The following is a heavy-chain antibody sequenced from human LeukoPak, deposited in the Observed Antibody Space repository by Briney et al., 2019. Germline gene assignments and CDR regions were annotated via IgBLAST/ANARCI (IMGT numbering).Heavy chain of an antibody. CDR2: IYYSGST. Sequence: SETLSLTCTVSGGSISSYYWSWLRQPPGKGLEWIGYIYYSGSTNYSPSLKSRVTISVDTSKNQLSLKLRSVSAADTAVYCCARGGGNTNWFDPWGQGILVTVSS. D-gene: IGHD3-16*01. V-gene: IGHV4-59*01. CDR1: GGSISSYY. CDR3: ARGGGNTNWFDP. J-gene: IGHJ5*02.